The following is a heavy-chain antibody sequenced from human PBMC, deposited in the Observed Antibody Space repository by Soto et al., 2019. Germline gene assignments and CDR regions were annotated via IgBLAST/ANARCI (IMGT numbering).Heavy chain of an antibody. Sequence: EVQLLESGGGLVQPGGSLKLSCAASGFSFSNFAVTWVRQAPGKGLEWVSTISGSGNSRYYADSVKGRFTVSRDNSKDTMYLKMNSLRAEETAVYYSAKEFFAAVTYTKRVYYYYYGIDVWGHGTTVTVSS. CDR2: ISGSGNSR. J-gene: IGHJ6*02. CDR1: GFSFSNFA. V-gene: IGHV3-23*01. D-gene: IGHD6-13*01. CDR3: AKEFFAAVTYTKRVYYYYYGIDV.